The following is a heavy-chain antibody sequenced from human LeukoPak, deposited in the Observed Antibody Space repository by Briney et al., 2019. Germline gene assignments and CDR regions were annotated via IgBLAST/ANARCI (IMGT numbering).Heavy chain of an antibody. CDR2: ISGSGGST. CDR3: ANDYGDYPLGFI. CDR1: GFTFSSYA. Sequence: PGGSLRLSCAASGFTFSSYAMSWVRQAPGKGLEWVSAISGSGGSTYYADSVEGRFTISRDNSKNTLYLQMNSLRAEDTAVYYCANDYGDYPLGFIWGQGTLVTVSS. V-gene: IGHV3-23*01. J-gene: IGHJ4*02. D-gene: IGHD4-17*01.